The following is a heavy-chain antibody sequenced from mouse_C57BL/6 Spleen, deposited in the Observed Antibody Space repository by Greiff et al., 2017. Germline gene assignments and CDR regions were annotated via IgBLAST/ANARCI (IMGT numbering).Heavy chain of an antibody. J-gene: IGHJ1*03. D-gene: IGHD2-3*01. CDR2: ISSGGSTI. CDR1: GFTFSDYG. Sequence: EVKLMESGGGFVKPGGSLKLSCAASGFTFSDYGMHWVRQAPEKGLEWVAYISSGGSTIYYAPTVQGRFTISRDNAKNTLFLQMTRLRSEDTAMYYCESHDGYWYFDVWGTGTTVTVSS. V-gene: IGHV5-17*01. CDR3: ESHDGYWYFDV.